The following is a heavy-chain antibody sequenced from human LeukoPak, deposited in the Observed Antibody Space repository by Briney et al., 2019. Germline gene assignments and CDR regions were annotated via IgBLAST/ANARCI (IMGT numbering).Heavy chain of an antibody. V-gene: IGHV3-73*01. CDR2: IRSKANSYAT. J-gene: IGHJ4*02. D-gene: IGHD5-18*01. Sequence: GGSLRLSCAASGFTFSGSAIHWVRLASGKGLQWVGRIRSKANSYATAYAASVKGRFTISRDDSKNTAYLQMNSLKTEDTAVYYCTTTNTAADYWGQGTLVTVSS. CDR1: GFTFSGSA. CDR3: TTTNTAADY.